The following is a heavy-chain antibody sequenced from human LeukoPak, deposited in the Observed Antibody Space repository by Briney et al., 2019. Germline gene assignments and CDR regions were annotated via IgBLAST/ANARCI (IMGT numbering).Heavy chain of an antibody. J-gene: IGHJ4*02. D-gene: IGHD3-10*01. CDR2: IYSGDNT. Sequence: GGSLRLSCAASGFTVSSNYMSWVRQAPGRGLEWVSVIYSGDNTYYADAVKGRFTISRDNSKNTLYLQMNSLRAEDTAVYYCAKGAYYYGSGSYYAFDYWGQGTLVTVSS. CDR3: AKGAYYYGSGSYYAFDY. V-gene: IGHV3-53*01. CDR1: GFTVSSNY.